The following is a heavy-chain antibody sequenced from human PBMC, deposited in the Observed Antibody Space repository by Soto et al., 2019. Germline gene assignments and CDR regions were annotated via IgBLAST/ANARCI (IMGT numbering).Heavy chain of an antibody. D-gene: IGHD6-13*01. CDR3: ARATVDVYSSSWYGQFDY. CDR1: GGSFSGYY. V-gene: IGHV4-34*01. J-gene: IGHJ4*02. CDR2: VNHSGST. Sequence: SETLSLTCAVYGGSFSGYYWSWIRQPPGKGLEWIGEVNHSGSTNYNPSLKSRVTISVDTSKNQFSLKLSSVTAADTAVYYCARATVDVYSSSWYGQFDYWGQRTPVTGSS.